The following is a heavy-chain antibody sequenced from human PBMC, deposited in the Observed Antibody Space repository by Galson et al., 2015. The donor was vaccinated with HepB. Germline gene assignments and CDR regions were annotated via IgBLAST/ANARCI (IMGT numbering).Heavy chain of an antibody. CDR3: ATNHYYRDGYNPSFDY. D-gene: IGHD5-24*01. CDR1: GFTFSSYG. J-gene: IGHJ4*02. V-gene: IGHV3-33*01. CDR2: IWYDGSNK. Sequence: SLRLSCAASGFTFSSYGMHWVRQAPGKGLEWVAVIWYDGSNKYYADSVKGRFTISRDNSKNTLYLQMNSLRAEDTAVYYCATNHYYRDGYNPSFDYWGQGTLVTVSS.